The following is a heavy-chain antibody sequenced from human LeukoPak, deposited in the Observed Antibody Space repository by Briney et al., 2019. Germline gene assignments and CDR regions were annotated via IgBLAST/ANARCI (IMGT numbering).Heavy chain of an antibody. D-gene: IGHD6-6*01. CDR1: GFTVNSNY. V-gene: IGHV3-66*02. CDR2: IYSGGST. CDR3: AREAGIAARPSRWFDP. Sequence: PGGSLRLSCAASGFTVNSNYMSWVRQAPGKGLEWVSVIYSGGSTYYADSVKGRFTISRDNSKNTLYLQMNSLRAEDTAVYYCAREAGIAARPSRWFDPWGQGTLVTVSS. J-gene: IGHJ5*02.